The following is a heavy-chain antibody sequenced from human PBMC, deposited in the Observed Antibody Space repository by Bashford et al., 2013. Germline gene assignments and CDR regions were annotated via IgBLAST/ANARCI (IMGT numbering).Heavy chain of an antibody. V-gene: IGHV3-23*05. CDR2: IASDGHNT. D-gene: IGHD1-26*01. J-gene: IGHJ4*03. Sequence: VRQAPGKGLEWVSTIASDGHNTHYADSVQGRFTISRDDSRNTLYLQMSSLRAEDTAVYYCARGPRVGEGFDSWGQGTMVTVSS. CDR3: ARGPRVGEGFDS.